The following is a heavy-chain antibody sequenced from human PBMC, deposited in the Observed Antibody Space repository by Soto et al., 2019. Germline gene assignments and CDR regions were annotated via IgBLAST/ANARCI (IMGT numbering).Heavy chain of an antibody. Sequence: QVQLQESGPRLVKPSGTLSLSCTVTGDSISTAIWWSWVRQSPERGLEWIGEVYYTGTTHYNPSPGNRVIVSADKTRKHFSLSLSYVTAADTAIYYCARRGGSVRDFEINYFDTRGQGALVTVSS. CDR1: GDSISTAIW. CDR2: VYYTGTT. D-gene: IGHD2-21*02. J-gene: IGHJ4*02. V-gene: IGHV4-4*02. CDR3: ARRGGSVRDFEINYFDT.